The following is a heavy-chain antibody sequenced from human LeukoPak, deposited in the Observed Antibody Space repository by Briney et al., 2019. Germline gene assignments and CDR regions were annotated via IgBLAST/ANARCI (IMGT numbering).Heavy chain of an antibody. CDR1: GYTFTGYY. CDR2: INPSVGTT. Sequence: ASVKVSCKASGYTFTGYYMHWVRQAPGQGLEWMGIINPSVGTTNYAQKFQGRVSMTRDASTTTLYMDLSSLRSDDTAVYYCTRDVSGYDTLDYWGQGTLVTVSS. V-gene: IGHV1-46*01. CDR3: TRDVSGYDTLDY. D-gene: IGHD5-12*01. J-gene: IGHJ4*02.